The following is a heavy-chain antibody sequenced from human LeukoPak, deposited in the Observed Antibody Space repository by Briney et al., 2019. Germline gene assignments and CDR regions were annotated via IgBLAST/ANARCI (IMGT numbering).Heavy chain of an antibody. CDR2: TSGSGGST. V-gene: IGHV3-23*01. D-gene: IGHD2-15*01. CDR3: AKSVVVITFRFDD. Sequence: PGGSLRLSCAASGFTFSSYAMSWVRQAPGKGLEWVSATSGSGGSTYYADSVKGRFTISRDNSKNTLYLQMNSLRADDTAIYYCAKSVVVITFRFDDWGQGALVTVSS. J-gene: IGHJ4*02. CDR1: GFTFSSYA.